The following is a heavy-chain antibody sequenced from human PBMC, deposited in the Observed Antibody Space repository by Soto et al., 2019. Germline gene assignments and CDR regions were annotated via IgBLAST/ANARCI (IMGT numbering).Heavy chain of an antibody. J-gene: IGHJ4*02. Sequence: GGSLRLSCAASGFTFTSYGMHWVHQAPGKGLEWVAVIWDDGSNKLYGDSVKGRFTISRDNSKDTVYLQMNSLRAEDTAVYYCARDTRGAYFDYWGQGTLVTVSS. CDR3: ARDTRGAYFDY. CDR2: IWDDGSNK. V-gene: IGHV3-33*01. D-gene: IGHD2-15*01. CDR1: GFTFTSYG.